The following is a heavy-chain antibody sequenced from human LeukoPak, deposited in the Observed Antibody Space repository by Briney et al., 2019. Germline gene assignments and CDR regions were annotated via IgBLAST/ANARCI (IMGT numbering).Heavy chain of an antibody. CDR2: IYYSGST. CDR1: GGSISSYY. J-gene: IGHJ3*02. CDR3: ARSPLGYCSGGSCYIDAFDI. Sequence: SETLSLTCAVSGGSISSYYWSWIRQPPGKGLEWIAYIYYSGSTNYNPSLKSRVTISVDTSKNQFSLKLSSVTAADTAVYYCARSPLGYCSGGSCYIDAFDIWGQGTMVTVSS. V-gene: IGHV4-59*08. D-gene: IGHD2-15*01.